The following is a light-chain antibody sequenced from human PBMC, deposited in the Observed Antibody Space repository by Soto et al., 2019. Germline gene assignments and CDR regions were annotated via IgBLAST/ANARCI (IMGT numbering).Light chain of an antibody. CDR2: EVS. V-gene: IGLV2-14*01. CDR3: AAWDDNLSGFYV. CDR1: SSDIGRDYH. Sequence: QSVLTQPASVSGSPGQSITIPCTGTSSDIGRDYHVSWYQQHPGKAPKLMIFEVSNRPSGVSNRFSGSKSGNTASLTISGLQAEDEADYYCAAWDDNLSGFYVFGTGTKLTVL. J-gene: IGLJ1*01.